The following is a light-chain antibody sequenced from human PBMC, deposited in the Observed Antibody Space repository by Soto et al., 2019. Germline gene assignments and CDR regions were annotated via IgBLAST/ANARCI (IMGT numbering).Light chain of an antibody. V-gene: IGKV3D-7*01. CDR1: QSFSSSY. Sequence: EIVMTQSPATLSLSPGERASLSCRASQSFSSSYSSWYQQKPGQAPRLLIYGASTRATGVPARFSGSGSGTDFTLTISSLQPEDFAVYYCEQDYSLPKTFGGGTKVEIK. CDR3: EQDYSLPKT. J-gene: IGKJ4*01. CDR2: GAS.